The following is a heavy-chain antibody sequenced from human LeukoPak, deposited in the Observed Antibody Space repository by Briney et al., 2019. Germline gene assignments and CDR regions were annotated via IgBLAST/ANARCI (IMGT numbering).Heavy chain of an antibody. CDR3: VRDAADYVPLNCFDP. CDR1: GFTFDDYS. V-gene: IGHV3-23*01. D-gene: IGHD4-17*01. CDR2: IRDTGSGT. J-gene: IGHJ5*02. Sequence: GGSLTLSCAASGFTFDDYSMHWVRQPPGKGLEWVWGIRDTGSGTNYRDSVRGRFTISRHTSKKRLYLQRNGLTTEDTAVYYSVRDAADYVPLNCFDPWGQGTLVTVSS.